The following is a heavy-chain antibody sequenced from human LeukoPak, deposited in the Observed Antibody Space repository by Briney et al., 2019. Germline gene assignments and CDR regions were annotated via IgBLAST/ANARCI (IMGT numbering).Heavy chain of an antibody. V-gene: IGHV4-34*01. D-gene: IGHD3-10*01. CDR2: INHSGST. Sequence: SETLSLTCAVYGGSFSGYYWSWLRQPPGKGLEWIGEINHSGSTNYNPSLKSRVTISVDTSKNQFSLKLSSVTAADTAVYYCAREQWFGEFKFDYWGQGTLVTVSS. J-gene: IGHJ4*02. CDR3: AREQWFGEFKFDY. CDR1: GGSFSGYY.